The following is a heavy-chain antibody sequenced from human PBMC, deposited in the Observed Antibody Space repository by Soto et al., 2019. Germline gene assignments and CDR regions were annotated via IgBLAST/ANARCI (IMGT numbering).Heavy chain of an antibody. V-gene: IGHV3-23*01. CDR2: ISDRGGPT. CDR1: VFSFGTYV. CDR3: ATVDYRNF. Sequence: GGSLRLSGAASVFSFGTYVMSWVRQAPGKGLEWVSSISDRGGPTYYADSVKGRFTVSRDDSANTLFLQMNSLRVEDTAVYYCATVDYRNFWGQGTLVTVSS. D-gene: IGHD3-9*01. J-gene: IGHJ4*02.